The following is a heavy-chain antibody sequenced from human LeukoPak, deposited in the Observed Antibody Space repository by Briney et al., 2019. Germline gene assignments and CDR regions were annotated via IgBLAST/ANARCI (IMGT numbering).Heavy chain of an antibody. V-gene: IGHV3-23*01. CDR2: ISGSGGST. J-gene: IGHJ3*02. Sequence: GGSLRLSCAASGFTFSSYAMSWVRQAPGKGLEWVSAISGSGGSTYYADSLKGRFTISRDNAKNSLYLQMNSLRAEDTAVYYCARGENSGRGAFDIWGQGTMVTVSS. CDR3: ARGENSGRGAFDI. D-gene: IGHD1-26*01. CDR1: GFTFSSYA.